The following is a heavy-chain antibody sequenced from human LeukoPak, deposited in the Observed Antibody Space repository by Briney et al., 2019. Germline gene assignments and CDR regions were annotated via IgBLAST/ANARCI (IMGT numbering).Heavy chain of an antibody. V-gene: IGHV1-8*03. CDR3: ARVRTGTSFDY. J-gene: IGHJ4*02. Sequence: ASVKVSCKASGYTFTSYDINWMRQATGQGLEWMGWMNPNSGNTGYAQKFQGRVTITRNTSISTAYMELSSLRSEDTTVYYCARVRTGTSFDYWGQGTLVTVSS. D-gene: IGHD1-7*01. CDR2: MNPNSGNT. CDR1: GYTFTSYD.